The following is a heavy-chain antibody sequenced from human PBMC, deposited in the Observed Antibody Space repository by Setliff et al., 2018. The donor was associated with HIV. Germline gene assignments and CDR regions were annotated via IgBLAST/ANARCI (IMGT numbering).Heavy chain of an antibody. V-gene: IGHV1-69*13. J-gene: IGHJ4*02. Sequence: SVKVSCKASGDTFSNSAIYWVRQAPGQGLEWMGGIIPLYGTSNYAQKFHGRVAITADELMTTAYMELTSLRSEDTAVYFCASAGGYCRSGVCYIGVHKTPDKYYCDSWGQGTLVTVSS. D-gene: IGHD2-8*01. CDR2: IIPLYGTS. CDR1: GDTFSNSA. CDR3: ASAGGYCRSGVCYIGVHKTPDKYYCDS.